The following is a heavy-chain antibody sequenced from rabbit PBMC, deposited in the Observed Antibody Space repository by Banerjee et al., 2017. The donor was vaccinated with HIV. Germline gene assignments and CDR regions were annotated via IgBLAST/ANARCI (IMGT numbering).Heavy chain of an antibody. V-gene: IGHV1S40*01. CDR2: IAAGSGVT. Sequence: QSLEESGGDLVKPGASLTLTCKASGFSFSNKYVMCWVRQAPGKGLEWIACIAAGSGVTVYASWAKGRFTISKASWTTVTLQMTSLTAADTATYFCARSGYAGYGYATDAFDPWGPGTLVTVS. CDR1: GFSFSNKYV. D-gene: IGHD6-1*01. CDR3: ARSGYAGYGYATDAFDP. J-gene: IGHJ2*01.